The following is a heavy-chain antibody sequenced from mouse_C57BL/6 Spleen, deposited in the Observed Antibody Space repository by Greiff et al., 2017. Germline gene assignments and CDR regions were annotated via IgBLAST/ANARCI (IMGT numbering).Heavy chain of an antibody. CDR1: GFTFSSYG. V-gene: IGHV5-6*01. D-gene: IGHD2-14*01. Sequence: EVHLVESGGDLVKPGGSLKLSCAASGFTFSSYGMSWVRQTPDKRLEWVATISSGGSSTYYPDSVKGRFTISRDNAKNTLYLQMSSLKSEDTAMYYCARSGDGGYPAWFAYWGQGTLVTVSA. CDR2: ISSGGSST. J-gene: IGHJ3*01. CDR3: ARSGDGGYPAWFAY.